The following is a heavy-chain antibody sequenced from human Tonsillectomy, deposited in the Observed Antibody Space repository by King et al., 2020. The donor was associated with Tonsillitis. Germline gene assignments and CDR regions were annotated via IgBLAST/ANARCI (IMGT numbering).Heavy chain of an antibody. CDR3: ARAAAGDDAFDF. D-gene: IGHD6-13*01. CDR2: IYYTGGT. CDR1: GGSINSGDYY. J-gene: IGHJ3*01. Sequence: VQLQESGPGLVKPSQTLSLTCTVSGGSINSGDYYWSWIRQHPGKGLEWIGYIYYTGGTYYNPSLKSLVTISVDTSKNQFSLKLSSVTAADTAVYYCARAAAGDDAFDFWGPGTMVTVSS. V-gene: IGHV4-31*01.